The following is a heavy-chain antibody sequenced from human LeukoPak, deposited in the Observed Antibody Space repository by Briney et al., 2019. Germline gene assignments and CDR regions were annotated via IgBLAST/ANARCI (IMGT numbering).Heavy chain of an antibody. D-gene: IGHD5-18*01. V-gene: IGHV3-23*01. CDR3: ARLNLGYGYFLEATKRDY. Sequence: GGSLRLSCGASGFTFTNYAMSWVRQAPGKGLESVSDISSTGGTTAYADSVKGRFTISRDNSKNTLYLQMNSLRAEDTAVYYCARLNLGYGYFLEATKRDYWGQGTLVTVSS. J-gene: IGHJ4*02. CDR2: ISSTGGTT. CDR1: GFTFTNYA.